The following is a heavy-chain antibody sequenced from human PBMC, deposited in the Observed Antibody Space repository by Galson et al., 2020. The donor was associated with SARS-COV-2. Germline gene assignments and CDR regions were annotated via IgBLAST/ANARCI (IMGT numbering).Heavy chain of an antibody. CDR1: GYTFSTYG. J-gene: IGHJ4*02. CDR3: ARDPNIVVLRAAMLCDFDY. Sequence: ASVKVSCKASGYTFSTYGISWVRQAPGQGLEWMGWISGDNGNTNYAQKVQGRVTMTTDTSTSTAYMELRSLRSDDTAVYYCARDPNIVVLRAAMLCDFDYWGQGTLVTVSS. V-gene: IGHV1-18*04. CDR2: ISGDNGNT. D-gene: IGHD2-2*01.